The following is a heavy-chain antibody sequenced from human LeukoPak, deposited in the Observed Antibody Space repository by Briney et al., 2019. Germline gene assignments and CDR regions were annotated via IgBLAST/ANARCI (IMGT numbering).Heavy chain of an antibody. CDR1: GGSIRSYY. CDR2: IYTTGST. D-gene: IGHD3-10*02. J-gene: IGHJ4*02. V-gene: IGHV4-4*07. CDR3: ARGRDGFMSDFDS. Sequence: SETLSLTCTVSGGSIRSYYWNWIRQPAGEGLEWIGRIYTTGSTYYNPSLKSRVTMSVDTSKNQFSLKLRSLTAADTAVYYCARGRDGFMSDFDSWGQGTLVTVSS.